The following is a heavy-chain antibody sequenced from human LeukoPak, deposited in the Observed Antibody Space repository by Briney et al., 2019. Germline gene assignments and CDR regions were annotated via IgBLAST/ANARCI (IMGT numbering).Heavy chain of an antibody. V-gene: IGHV1-8*01. CDR1: GYTFTSYA. CDR2: MNPNSGNT. J-gene: IGHJ4*02. D-gene: IGHD3-22*01. CDR3: ARTPHTYYDSSGYYGGGFDY. Sequence: ASVKVSCKASGYTFTSYAINWVRQATGQGLEWMGWMNPNSGNTGYAQKFQGRVTMTRNTSISTAYMELSSLRSEDTAVYYCARTPHTYYDSSGYYGGGFDYWGQGTLVTVSS.